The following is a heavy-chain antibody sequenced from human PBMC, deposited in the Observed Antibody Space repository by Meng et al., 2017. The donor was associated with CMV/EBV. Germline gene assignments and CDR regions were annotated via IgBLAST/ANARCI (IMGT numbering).Heavy chain of an antibody. J-gene: IGHJ6*02. CDR1: GGSISSGGYY. CDR2: IYYSGST. D-gene: IGHD2-2*01. V-gene: IGHV4-31*03. Sequence: SETLSLTCTVSGGSISSGGYYWSWIRQHPGKGLEWIGYIYYSGSTYYNPSLKSRVTISVDTSKNQFSLELSSVTAADTAVYYCARDCPSRCSSTSMDVWGQGTTVTVSS. CDR3: ARDCPSRCSSTSMDV.